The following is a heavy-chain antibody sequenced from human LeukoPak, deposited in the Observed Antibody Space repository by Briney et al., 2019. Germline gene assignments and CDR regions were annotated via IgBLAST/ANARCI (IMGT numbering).Heavy chain of an antibody. CDR2: INHSGST. D-gene: IGHD5-18*01. Sequence: GSLRLSCAASGFTFSTYAMSWIRQPPGKGLEWIGEINHSGSTNYNPSLKSRVTISVDTSKNQFSLKLSSVTAADTAVYYCARKYSYAASFDYWGQGTLVTVSS. J-gene: IGHJ4*02. V-gene: IGHV4-34*01. CDR3: ARKYSYAASFDY. CDR1: GFTFSTYA.